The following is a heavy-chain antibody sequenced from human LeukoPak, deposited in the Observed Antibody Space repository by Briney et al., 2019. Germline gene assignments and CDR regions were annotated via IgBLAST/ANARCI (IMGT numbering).Heavy chain of an antibody. D-gene: IGHD1-26*01. J-gene: IGHJ4*02. CDR3: ARGSLFDY. CDR1: GDSVSSNSVA. Sequence: SQTLSLTCAISGDSVSSNSVAWNWIRQSPSRGLEWLGRTYYRSKWYNDYAVSVKSRITINPDTSNNQFSLHLRSVAPEDTAVYYCARGSLFDYWGQGSLVTVSS. V-gene: IGHV6-1*01. CDR2: TYYRSKWYN.